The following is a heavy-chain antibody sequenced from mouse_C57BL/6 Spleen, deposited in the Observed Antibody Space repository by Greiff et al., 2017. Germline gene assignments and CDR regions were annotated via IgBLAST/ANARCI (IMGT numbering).Heavy chain of an antibody. Sequence: VQLQQSGPGLVKPSQSLSLTCSVTGYSITSGYYWNWIRQFPGNKLEWMGYISYDGSNNYNPSLKNRISITRDTSKNQFFLKLNSVTTEDTATYYCASLYGYFAYWGQGTLVTVSA. CDR2: ISYDGSN. D-gene: IGHD2-2*01. CDR1: GYSITSGYY. J-gene: IGHJ3*01. CDR3: ASLYGYFAY. V-gene: IGHV3-6*01.